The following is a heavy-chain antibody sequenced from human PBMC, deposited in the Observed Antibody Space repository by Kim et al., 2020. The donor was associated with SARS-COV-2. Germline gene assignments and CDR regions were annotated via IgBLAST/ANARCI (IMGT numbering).Heavy chain of an antibody. CDR2: ISSSGNST. V-gene: IGHV3-74*01. J-gene: IGHJ6*03. D-gene: IGHD2-2*01. CDR3: ARASSTSCPCYYMDV. Sequence: GGSLRLSCAASEFTFSTYWMYWVRQAPGKGLVGVSRISSSGNSTNYADSVKGRFTISRDNAKNTLYLQMNSLRAEDTAVYYCARASSTSCPCYYMDVWGKGTTVTVSS. CDR1: EFTFSTYW.